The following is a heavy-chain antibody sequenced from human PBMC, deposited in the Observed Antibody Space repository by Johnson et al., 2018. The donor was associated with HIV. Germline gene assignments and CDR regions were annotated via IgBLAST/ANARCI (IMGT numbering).Heavy chain of an antibody. CDR2: IYTGGST. CDR3: ARDSDQYSSGWYEQLDAFDI. J-gene: IGHJ3*02. D-gene: IGHD6-19*01. CDR1: AFTVSDNY. V-gene: IGHV3-66*01. Sequence: VLLVESGGGLVQPGGSLRLSCAASAFTVSDNYLSWVRQAPGKGLEWVSVIYTGGSTYYADSVTGRFTISRDNSKNTLYLQMNSLRGEDTAVYYCARDSDQYSSGWYEQLDAFDIWGQGTMVTVSS.